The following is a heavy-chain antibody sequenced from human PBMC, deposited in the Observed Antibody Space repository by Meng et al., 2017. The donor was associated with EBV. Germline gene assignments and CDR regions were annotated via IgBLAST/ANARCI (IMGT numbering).Heavy chain of an antibody. Sequence: QVKWGKAGAEVKKPGSSGKVYCRTSEGTFRSDAISWVRQAPGQGLEWMGGIIPMSDAPHYAQKFQGRVTITADESTSTHYMDLSGLRSEDTAVYYCASESGRGFTPDYWGQGTLVTVSS. V-gene: IGHV1-69*01. CDR3: ASESGRGFTPDY. CDR2: IIPMSDAP. D-gene: IGHD3-10*01. J-gene: IGHJ4*02. CDR1: EGTFRSDA.